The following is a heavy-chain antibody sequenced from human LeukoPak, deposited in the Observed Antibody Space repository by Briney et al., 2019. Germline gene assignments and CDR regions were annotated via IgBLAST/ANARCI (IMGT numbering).Heavy chain of an antibody. D-gene: IGHD2/OR15-2a*01. J-gene: IGHJ1*01. CDR3: TTPTFH. CDR1: GFTFSYAW. V-gene: IGHV3-15*01. CDR2: IRSETDGGTP. Sequence: GGSLRLSCAASGFTFSYAWMTWVRQAPEKGLEWVGHIRSETDGGTPDYAAPVKGRFTISRDDSKNTLYLQMNSLKTEDTAVYYCTTPTFHWGQGTLVTVSS.